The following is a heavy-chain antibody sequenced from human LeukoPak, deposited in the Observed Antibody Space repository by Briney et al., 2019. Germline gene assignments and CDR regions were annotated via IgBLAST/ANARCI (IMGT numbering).Heavy chain of an antibody. CDR3: ARHYPGLCYFDF. J-gene: IGHJ4*02. CDR2: INHSGST. CDR1: GGSFSGCY. V-gene: IGHV4-34*01. D-gene: IGHD1-26*01. Sequence: SETLSLTCAVYGGSFSGCYWSWIRQPPGKGLEWMGEINHSGSTHYNPSLKSRVNISLDTSKNQFYVQLNSVTAADTAVYYCARHYPGLCYFDFWGQGTLVSVSS.